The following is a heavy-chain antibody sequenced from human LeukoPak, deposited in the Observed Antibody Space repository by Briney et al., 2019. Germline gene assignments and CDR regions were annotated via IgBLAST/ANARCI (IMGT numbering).Heavy chain of an antibody. V-gene: IGHV4-34*01. D-gene: IGHD2-2*01. CDR1: GGSFSGYY. CDR3: ARGPAAYDY. J-gene: IGHJ4*02. CDR2: INHSGST. Sequence: SETLSLTCAVYGGSFSGYYWSWIRQPPGKGLEWIGEINHSGSTNYNPSLKSRVTISVDTSKNQFSLRLSSVAAADTAVYYCARGPAAYDYWGQGTLVTVSS.